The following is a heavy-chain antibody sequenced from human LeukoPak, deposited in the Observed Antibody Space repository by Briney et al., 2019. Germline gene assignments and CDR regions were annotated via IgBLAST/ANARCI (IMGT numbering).Heavy chain of an antibody. CDR3: ARGSPALVRGVIISDF. CDR1: GGSISSYY. D-gene: IGHD3-10*01. J-gene: IGHJ4*02. CDR2: IYYSGTT. V-gene: IGHV4-59*01. Sequence: PLETLSLTCTVSGGSISSYYWSWIRQPQGKGLEWIGYIYYSGTTNYNPSLKSRVTMSVDTSKNQFSLKLSSVTAADTAVYYCARGSPALVRGVIISDFWGQGTLVTVSS.